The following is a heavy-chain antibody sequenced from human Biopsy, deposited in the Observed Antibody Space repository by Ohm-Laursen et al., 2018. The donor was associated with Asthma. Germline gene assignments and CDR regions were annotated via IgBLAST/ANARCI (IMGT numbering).Heavy chain of an antibody. Sequence: SLRLSCAASGFTLSSYSMNWVRRAPGKGLEWVSSISSSSYIYYADSVKGRFTISRDNAKNSLYLQMNSLRAEDTAVYYCARDGTDMNEAMPKDYWGQGTLVTVSS. D-gene: IGHD2-2*01. CDR2: ISSSSYI. J-gene: IGHJ4*02. CDR3: ARDGTDMNEAMPKDY. CDR1: GFTLSSYS. V-gene: IGHV3-21*01.